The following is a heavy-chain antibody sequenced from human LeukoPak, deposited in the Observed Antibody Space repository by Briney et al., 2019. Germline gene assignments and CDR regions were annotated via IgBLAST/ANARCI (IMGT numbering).Heavy chain of an antibody. Sequence: GRSLRLSCAAYGFTFDDYAMHWVRQAPGKGLEWVSGISWNSGSIGYADSVKGRFTISRDNAKNSLYLQMNSLRAEDMASYYCAKATGDSSSFYYFDYWGQGTLVTVSS. CDR1: GFTFDDYA. D-gene: IGHD6-19*01. CDR2: ISWNSGSI. V-gene: IGHV3-9*03. CDR3: AKATGDSSSFYYFDY. J-gene: IGHJ4*02.